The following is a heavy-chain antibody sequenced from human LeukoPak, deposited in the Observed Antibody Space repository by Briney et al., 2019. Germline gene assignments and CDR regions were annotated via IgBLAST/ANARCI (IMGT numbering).Heavy chain of an antibody. J-gene: IGHJ4*02. V-gene: IGHV4-34*01. Sequence: SETLSLTRAVYGGSFSDYYWSWIRQPPGKGLEWIGEINHSGSTNYNPSLKSRVTISVDTSKNQFSLKLSSVTAADTAVYYCARDKSAGADTGSSFYYWGQGALVTVSS. CDR3: ARDKSAGADTGSSFYY. CDR2: INHSGST. D-gene: IGHD3-10*01. CDR1: GGSFSDYY.